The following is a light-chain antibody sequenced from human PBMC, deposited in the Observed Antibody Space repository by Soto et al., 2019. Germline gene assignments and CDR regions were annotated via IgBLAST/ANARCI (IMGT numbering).Light chain of an antibody. J-gene: IGKJ3*01. V-gene: IGKV1-5*03. CDR3: QQYNSYSLFS. CDR1: QNINSW. CDR2: KAS. Sequence: DIPMTQSPSTLSASVGDRVTITCRASQNINSWLAWYQQKPGKAPKLLIYKASTLESGVPSRFSGSGSGTEYPLTISCMQPDDFATYYCQQYNSYSLFSFGPGTKVDIK.